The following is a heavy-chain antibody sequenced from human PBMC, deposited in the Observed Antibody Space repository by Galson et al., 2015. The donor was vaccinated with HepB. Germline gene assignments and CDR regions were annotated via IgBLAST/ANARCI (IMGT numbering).Heavy chain of an antibody. J-gene: IGHJ4*02. V-gene: IGHV1-18*01. CDR1: GYTFTNYG. CDR3: ARNGSYLIDY. D-gene: IGHD1-26*01. Sequence: SVKVSCKASGYTFTNYGISWVRQAPGQGLEWMGWISGYNDNTKYAQKFQGRVTMTTDTSTSTAYMELRSLRSDDTAAYYCARNGSYLIDYWGQGTLVTVSS. CDR2: ISGYNDNT.